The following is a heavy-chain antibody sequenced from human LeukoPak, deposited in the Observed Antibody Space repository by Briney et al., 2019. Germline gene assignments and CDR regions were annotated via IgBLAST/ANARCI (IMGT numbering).Heavy chain of an antibody. J-gene: IGHJ4*02. CDR2: IYYSGST. V-gene: IGHV4-59*08. CDR3: ARHNLDEVGAIDY. D-gene: IGHD1-26*01. Sequence: PSETLSLTCTVSGGSISSYYWSWIRQPPGKGLEWIGYIYYSGSTNYNPSLKSRVTISVDTSKNQFSLKLSSVTAADTAVYYCARHNLDEVGAIDYWGQGTLVTVSS. CDR1: GGSISSYY.